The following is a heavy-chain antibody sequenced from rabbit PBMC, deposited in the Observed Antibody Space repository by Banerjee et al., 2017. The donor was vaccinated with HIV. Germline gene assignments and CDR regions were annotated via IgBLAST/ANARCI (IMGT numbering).Heavy chain of an antibody. D-gene: IGHD4-1*01. V-gene: IGHV1S45*01. CDR2: INTVSGSA. Sequence: QEQLEESGGDLVKPEGSLTLTCTVSGFSFSGAWMSWVRQAPGKGLEWIGYINTVSGSAYYASWAKGRFTISKTSSTTVNLQMTSLTAADTATYLCARDLAGVIGWNFGLWGPGTLVTVS. J-gene: IGHJ4*01. CDR1: GFSFSGAW. CDR3: ARDLAGVIGWNFGL.